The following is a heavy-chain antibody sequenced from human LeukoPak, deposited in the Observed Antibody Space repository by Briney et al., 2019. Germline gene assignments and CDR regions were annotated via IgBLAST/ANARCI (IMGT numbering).Heavy chain of an antibody. CDR1: DGSFSGYY. CDR2: INHSGST. D-gene: IGHD1-14*01. CDR3: ARGFRRPHQSRDRTPQPYYMDV. Sequence: PSETLSLTCAVYDGSFSGYYWSWIRQPPGKGLEWIGEINHSGSTNYNPSLKSRVTISVDTSKNQFSLKLSSVTAADTAVYYCARGFRRPHQSRDRTPQPYYMDVWGKGTTVTVSS. J-gene: IGHJ6*03. V-gene: IGHV4-34*01.